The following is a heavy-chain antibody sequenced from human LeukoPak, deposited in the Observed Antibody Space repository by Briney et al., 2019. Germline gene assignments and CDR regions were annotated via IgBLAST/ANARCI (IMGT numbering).Heavy chain of an antibody. Sequence: SETLSLTCTVSGGSISSGDYYWSWIRQPPGKGLEWIGYIYYSGSTYYNPSLKSRVTISVDTSKNQFSLKLSSVTAADTAVYYCARGLCTSCYTYSIYYRRAYYFDYWGQGTLVTVSS. CDR3: ARGLCTSCYTYSIYYRRAYYFDY. CDR2: IYYSGST. J-gene: IGHJ4*02. D-gene: IGHD2-2*02. CDR1: GGSISSGDYY. V-gene: IGHV4-30-4*08.